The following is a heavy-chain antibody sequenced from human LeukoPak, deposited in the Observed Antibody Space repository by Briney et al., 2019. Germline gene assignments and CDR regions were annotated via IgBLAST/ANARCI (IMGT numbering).Heavy chain of an antibody. CDR3: ARLWFGETPRLDY. J-gene: IGHJ4*02. V-gene: IGHV1-18*01. CDR1: GYTFTNFG. CDR2: ISGYNGNT. D-gene: IGHD3-10*01. Sequence: GASVKLSCKVSGYTFTNFGISWVRQAPGQGLEWMGWISGYNGNTNYAQKLQGRVTTTTDTSTSTAYMELRSLRSDDTAVYYCARLWFGETPRLDYWGQGTLVTVSS.